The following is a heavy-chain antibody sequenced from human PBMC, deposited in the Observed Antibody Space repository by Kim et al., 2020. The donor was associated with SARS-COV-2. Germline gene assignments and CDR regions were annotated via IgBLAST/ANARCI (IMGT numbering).Heavy chain of an antibody. V-gene: IGHV4-39*01. J-gene: IGHJ4*02. CDR1: GGSISSSSYY. D-gene: IGHD3-10*01. CDR2: IYYSGST. CDR3: ARRDPMEVRGVGDY. Sequence: SETLSLTCTVSGGSISSSSYYWGWIRQPPGKGLEWIGSIYYSGSTYYNPSLKSRVTISVDTSKNQFSLKLSSVTAADTAVYYCARRDPMEVRGVGDYWGQGTLVTVSS.